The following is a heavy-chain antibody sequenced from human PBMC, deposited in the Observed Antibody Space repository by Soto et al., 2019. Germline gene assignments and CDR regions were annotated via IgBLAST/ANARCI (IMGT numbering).Heavy chain of an antibody. Sequence: QVQLVESGGGVVQPGRSLRLSCAASGFTFSSYGMHWVRQAPGKGLEWVAVISYDGSNKYYADSVKGRFNISRDNSKNTLYLQMNSLRAEDTAVYYCAKDLHTSHYYYYCGMDVWGQGTTVTVSS. CDR3: AKDLHTSHYYYYCGMDV. V-gene: IGHV3-30*18. J-gene: IGHJ6*02. CDR1: GFTFSSYG. CDR2: ISYDGSNK.